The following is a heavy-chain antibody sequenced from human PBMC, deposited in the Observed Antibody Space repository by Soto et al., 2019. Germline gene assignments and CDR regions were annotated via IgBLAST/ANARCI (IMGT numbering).Heavy chain of an antibody. CDR1: GYSFTSYW. Sequence: PGESLKISCKGSGYSFTSYWIGWVRQMPGKGLEWMGIIYPGDSDTRYSPSFQGQVTISADKSISTAYLQWSSLKASDTAMYYCASQFGSPDLYDAFDIWGQGTMVTVSS. CDR2: IYPGDSDT. CDR3: ASQFGSPDLYDAFDI. J-gene: IGHJ3*02. V-gene: IGHV5-51*01. D-gene: IGHD3-10*01.